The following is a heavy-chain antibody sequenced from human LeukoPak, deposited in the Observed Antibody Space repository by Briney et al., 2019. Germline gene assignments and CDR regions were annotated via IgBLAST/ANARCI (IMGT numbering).Heavy chain of an antibody. D-gene: IGHD1-7*01. CDR2: ISGSGGST. J-gene: IGHJ4*02. CDR1: GGSFSGYY. Sequence: PSETLSLTCAVYGGSFSGYYWSWIRQAPGKGLEWVSAISGSGGSTYYADSVKGRFTISRDNSKNTLYLQMNSLRAEDTAVYYCAKESDVTGTTYGDYWGQGTLVTVSS. V-gene: IGHV3-23*01. CDR3: AKESDVTGTTYGDY.